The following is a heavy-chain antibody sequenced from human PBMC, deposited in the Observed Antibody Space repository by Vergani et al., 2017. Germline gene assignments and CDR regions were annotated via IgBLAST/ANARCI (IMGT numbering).Heavy chain of an antibody. D-gene: IGHD3-10*01. CDR1: GFTVGDSF. CDR3: VTDLENYGSRSPRLTY. CDR2: IYSGGNT. J-gene: IGHJ4*02. V-gene: IGHV3-66*02. Sequence: VESGEGLVQPGESLKLSCATSGFTVGDSFMSWVRQAPGKGLEWVSVIYSGGNTYYADSVEGRFTISRDNYKNTLYLQMNSLKTEDTAVYYCVTDLENYGSRSPRLTYWGQGTLVIGSS.